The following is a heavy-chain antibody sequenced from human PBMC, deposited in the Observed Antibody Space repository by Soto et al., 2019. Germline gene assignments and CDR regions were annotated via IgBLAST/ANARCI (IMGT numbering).Heavy chain of an antibody. V-gene: IGHV3-33*06. Sequence: PGGSLRLSCEASGFTFRSFGMHWVRQAPGKGLEWVAIIWYDGSNKYYADSVKGRFTISRDNYKNTLHLQMNSLRAEDTAVYYCAKVFKPGAPDAFDIRAQRTTVTVSS. J-gene: IGHJ3*02. CDR3: AKVFKPGAPDAFDI. CDR1: GFTFRSFG. CDR2: IWYDGSNK. D-gene: IGHD4-17*01.